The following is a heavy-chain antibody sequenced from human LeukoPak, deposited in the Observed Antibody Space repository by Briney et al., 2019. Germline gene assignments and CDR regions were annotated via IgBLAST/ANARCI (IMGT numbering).Heavy chain of an antibody. Sequence: PSETLPLTCTVSGGFISSYFWNWIRQPAGKGLEWIGRIHSGGSTNYNPSLKSRVSMSVDTSKNQISLKMTSLTAADTAVYYCARDRNTNWFDPWGQGTLVTVSS. CDR1: GGFISSYF. V-gene: IGHV4-4*07. CDR3: ARDRNTNWFDP. CDR2: IHSGGST. J-gene: IGHJ5*02.